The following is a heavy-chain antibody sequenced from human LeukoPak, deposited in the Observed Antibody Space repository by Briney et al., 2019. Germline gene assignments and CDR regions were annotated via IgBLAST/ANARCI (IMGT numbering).Heavy chain of an antibody. J-gene: IGHJ4*02. V-gene: IGHV3-23*01. CDR1: GFTFSSYG. D-gene: IGHD3-16*01. Sequence: PGGSLRLSCAASGFTFSSYGMSWVRQAPGKGLEWVSAISGSGGFTYYADSVKGRFTISRDNSKNTLYLQMNSLRAEDTAVYYCAKAHRSVHDYVFYFDYWGQGTLVTVSS. CDR3: AKAHRSVHDYVFYFDY. CDR2: ISGSGGFT.